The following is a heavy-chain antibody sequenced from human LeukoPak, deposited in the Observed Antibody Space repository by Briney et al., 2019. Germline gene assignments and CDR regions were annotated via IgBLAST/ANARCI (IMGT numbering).Heavy chain of an antibody. Sequence: PGGSLRLSCAASGFTFSSYAMEWVRQAPGKGLEWVSSIDATSNYIYYAASVKGRFTISRDNSKNTLYLQMNRLRAEDTAVYYCARDDRNDYLDYWGQGTLVTVSS. CDR1: GFTFSSYA. CDR2: IDATSNYI. CDR3: ARDDRNDYLDY. J-gene: IGHJ4*02. V-gene: IGHV3-21*01.